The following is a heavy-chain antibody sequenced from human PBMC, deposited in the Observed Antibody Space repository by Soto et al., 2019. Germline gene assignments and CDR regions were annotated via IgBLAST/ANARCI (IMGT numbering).Heavy chain of an antibody. Sequence: SETLSLTCTVSGGSVSSGSYYWSWIRQRPGKGLEWIGYIYYSGSTNYNPSLKSRVTISVDTPKNQFSLKLSSVTAADTAVYYCARDYYDSSGYYGFDYWGQGTLVIVSS. D-gene: IGHD3-22*01. J-gene: IGHJ4*02. CDR3: ARDYYDSSGYYGFDY. CDR2: IYYSGST. V-gene: IGHV4-61*01. CDR1: GGSVSSGSYY.